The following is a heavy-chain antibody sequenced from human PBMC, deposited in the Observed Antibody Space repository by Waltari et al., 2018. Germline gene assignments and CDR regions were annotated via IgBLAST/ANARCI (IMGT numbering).Heavy chain of an antibody. CDR1: GGSFSGYY. CDR2: INHSGST. D-gene: IGHD3-10*01. Sequence: QVQLQQWGAGLLKPSETLSLTCAVYGGSFSGYYWRWIRQPPGKGLEWIGEINHSGSTNYNPSLKSRVTISVDTSKNQFSLKLSSVTAADTAVYYCARIYYGSGSYYTPYYFDYWGQGTLVTVSS. CDR3: ARIYYGSGSYYTPYYFDY. V-gene: IGHV4-34*01. J-gene: IGHJ4*02.